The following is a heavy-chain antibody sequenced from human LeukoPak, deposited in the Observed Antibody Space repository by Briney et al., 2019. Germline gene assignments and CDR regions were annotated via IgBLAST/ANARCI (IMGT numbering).Heavy chain of an antibody. Sequence: SETLSLTCAVYGGSFSGYYWSWIRQPPGKGLEWIGEINHSGSTNYNPSLKSRVTISVDTSKNQFSLKLSSVTAADTAVYYCAKDPSYGDSDYDYWGQGTLVTVSS. CDR3: AKDPSYGDSDYDY. V-gene: IGHV4-34*01. D-gene: IGHD4-17*01. CDR2: INHSGST. CDR1: GGSFSGYY. J-gene: IGHJ4*02.